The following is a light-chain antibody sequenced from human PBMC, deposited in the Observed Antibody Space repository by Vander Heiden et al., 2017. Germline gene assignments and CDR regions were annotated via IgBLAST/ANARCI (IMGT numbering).Light chain of an antibody. V-gene: IGLV8-61*01. J-gene: IGLJ2*01. CDR1: SGSVSTNYY. Sequence: QTVVTQEPSFSVSPEGTVTLTCGLSSGSVSTNYYPSWYQQTPGQSPRTLIYSTNTRSSGVPDRFSGSILGNTAALTITGAQADDESDYYCVLYMGSGISVFGGGTKLTVL. CDR3: VLYMGSGISV. CDR2: STN.